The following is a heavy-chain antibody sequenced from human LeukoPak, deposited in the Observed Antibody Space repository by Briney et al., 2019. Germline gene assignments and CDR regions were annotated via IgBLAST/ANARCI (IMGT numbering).Heavy chain of an antibody. Sequence: SETLSLTCTVSGGSVSSDYWSLIRQPPGKGLEWIGWISYSGSSNYSPSLKSRVTLSVDTSKNQFSLKLSSVTAADTAVYYCARGGASSKFFDYWGQGTLVTVSS. V-gene: IGHV4-59*02. CDR1: GGSVSSDY. CDR2: ISYSGSS. CDR3: ARGGASSKFFDY. J-gene: IGHJ4*02. D-gene: IGHD6-6*01.